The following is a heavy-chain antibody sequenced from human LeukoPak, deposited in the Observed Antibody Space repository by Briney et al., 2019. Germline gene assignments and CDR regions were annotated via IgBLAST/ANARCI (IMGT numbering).Heavy chain of an antibody. Sequence: GGSLRLSCAASGYTFSSYEMNWVRQAPGKGLEWVSYISSSGSTIYYADSVKGRFTISRDNAKNSLYLQMNSLRAEDTGLYYCARGGITIFGVVSYMDVWGKGTTVTVSS. CDR2: ISSSGSTI. D-gene: IGHD3-3*01. V-gene: IGHV3-48*03. J-gene: IGHJ6*03. CDR1: GYTFSSYE. CDR3: ARGGITIFGVVSYMDV.